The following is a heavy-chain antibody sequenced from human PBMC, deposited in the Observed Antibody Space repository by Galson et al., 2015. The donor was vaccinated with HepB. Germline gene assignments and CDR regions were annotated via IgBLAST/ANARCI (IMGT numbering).Heavy chain of an antibody. V-gene: IGHV3-15*07. Sequence: SLRLSCAASGFTFSNAWMNWVRQAPGKGLEWVGRIKSKTDGGTTDYAAPVKGRFTISRDDSKSIAYLQMNSLKTEDTAVYYCAYSSGWYGYYHYYGMDVWGQGTTVTVSS. CDR3: AYSSGWYGYYHYYGMDV. CDR1: GFTFSNAW. CDR2: IKSKTDGGTT. D-gene: IGHD6-19*01. J-gene: IGHJ6*02.